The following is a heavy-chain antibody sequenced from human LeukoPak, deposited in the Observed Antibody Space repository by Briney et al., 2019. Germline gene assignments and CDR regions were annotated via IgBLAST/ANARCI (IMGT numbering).Heavy chain of an antibody. V-gene: IGHV4-61*02. CDR1: GGSISSGSYY. D-gene: IGHD2-8*02. Sequence: PSETLSLTCTVSGGSISSGSYYWSWIRQPAGKGLEWIGRIYTSGSTNYNPSLKSRVTISVDTSKNQFSLKLSSVTAADTAVYYCARFLVAVDAFDIWGQGTMVTVSS. J-gene: IGHJ3*02. CDR2: IYTSGST. CDR3: ARFLVAVDAFDI.